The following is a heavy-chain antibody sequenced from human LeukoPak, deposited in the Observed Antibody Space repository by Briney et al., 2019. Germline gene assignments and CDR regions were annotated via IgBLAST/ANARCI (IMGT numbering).Heavy chain of an antibody. V-gene: IGHV3-48*01. D-gene: IGHD1-14*01. Sequence: SGGSLRLSCAASGFTFDDYAMHWVRQAPGKGLEWVSYISSSSSTIYYADSVKGRFTISRDNAKNSLYLQMNSLRAEDTAVYYCARGLTRTFDYWGQGTLVTVSS. CDR2: ISSSSSTI. J-gene: IGHJ4*02. CDR1: GFTFDDYA. CDR3: ARGLTRTFDY.